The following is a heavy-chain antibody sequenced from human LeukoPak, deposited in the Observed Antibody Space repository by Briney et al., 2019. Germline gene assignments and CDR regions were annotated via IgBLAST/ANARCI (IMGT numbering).Heavy chain of an antibody. Sequence: PGGSLRLSCVASGFTFSSYGMHWVRQAPGKGLEWVAVIWYDGSNKYYADPVNGRFTISRDNSKNMLYLQMNSLRAEDTAVYYSASQHLWGQGTLVTVSS. V-gene: IGHV3-33*01. CDR2: IWYDGSNK. CDR1: GFTFSSYG. CDR3: ASQHL. J-gene: IGHJ5*02.